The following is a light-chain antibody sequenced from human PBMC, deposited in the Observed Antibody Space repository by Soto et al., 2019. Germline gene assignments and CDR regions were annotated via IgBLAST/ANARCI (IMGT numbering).Light chain of an antibody. CDR2: AAS. CDR1: QSISFY. Sequence: IQMTQSPSSLSASVGDTVTITCRASQSISFYLNWYQQKPGHAPKVLIYAASNLQTGVPSRFSGSGSGTDFTLTITSLQPEDFATYSCQQSYSTPITFGQGTRLEIK. J-gene: IGKJ5*01. V-gene: IGKV1-39*01. CDR3: QQSYSTPIT.